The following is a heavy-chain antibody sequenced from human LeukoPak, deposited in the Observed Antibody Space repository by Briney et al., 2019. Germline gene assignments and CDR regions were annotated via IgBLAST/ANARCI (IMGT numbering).Heavy chain of an antibody. J-gene: IGHJ4*02. CDR1: GFTFTSSA. D-gene: IGHD5-18*01. V-gene: IGHV1-58*02. CDR3: AKHGDTPMWLDY. Sequence: SVKVSCKASGFTFTSSAMQWVRQARGQRLEWIGWIVVGSCKINYAQKFQERVTITRDMSTSTAYMELSSLRSEDTAVYYCAKHGDTPMWLDYWGQGTPVTVSS. CDR2: IVVGSCKI.